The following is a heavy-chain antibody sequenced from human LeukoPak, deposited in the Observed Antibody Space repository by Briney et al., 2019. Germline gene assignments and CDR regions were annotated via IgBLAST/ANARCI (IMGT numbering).Heavy chain of an antibody. CDR3: ARDRDYGGKVHAFDI. CDR1: GYTFTSYY. CDR2: INPSGGST. D-gene: IGHD4-23*01. Sequence: ASVKVSCKASGYTFTSYYMYWVRQAPGQGLEWMGIINPSGGSTSYAQKFQGRVTMTRDTSTSTVYMELSSLRSEDTAVYYCARDRDYGGKVHAFDIWGQGTMVTVSS. J-gene: IGHJ3*02. V-gene: IGHV1-46*01.